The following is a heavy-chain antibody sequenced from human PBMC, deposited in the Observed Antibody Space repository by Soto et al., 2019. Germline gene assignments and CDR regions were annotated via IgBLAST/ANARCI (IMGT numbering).Heavy chain of an antibody. D-gene: IGHD3-3*01. J-gene: IGHJ6*02. CDR3: ARVPPYYDFWSGYYKYYYYGMDV. V-gene: IGHV1-18*01. Sequence: GASVKVSCKASGYTFTSYGISWVRQAPGQGLEWMGWTSAYKGNTNYAQKLQGRVTMTTDTSTSTAYMELRSLRSDDTAVYYCARVPPYYDFWSGYYKYYYYGMDVWGQGTTVTVSS. CDR2: TSAYKGNT. CDR1: GYTFTSYG.